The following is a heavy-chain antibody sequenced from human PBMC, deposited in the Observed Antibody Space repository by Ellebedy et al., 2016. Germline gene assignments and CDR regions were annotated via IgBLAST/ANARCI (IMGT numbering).Heavy chain of an antibody. V-gene: IGHV3-53*01. CDR3: ARDGVVPAYGMDV. Sequence: GESLKISCAASGFTVSSNYMSWVRQAPGKGLEWVSVIYSGGSTYYADSVKGRFTISRDNSKNTLYLQMNSLRAEDTAVYYCARDGVVPAYGMDVWGQGTTVTVSS. CDR1: GFTVSSNY. CDR2: IYSGGST. J-gene: IGHJ6*02. D-gene: IGHD2-2*01.